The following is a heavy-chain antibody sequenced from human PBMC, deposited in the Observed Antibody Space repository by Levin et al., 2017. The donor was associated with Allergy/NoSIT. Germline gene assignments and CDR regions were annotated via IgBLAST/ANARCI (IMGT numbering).Heavy chain of an antibody. Sequence: SETLSLTCTVSGGSISSYYWSWIRQPPGKGLEWIGYIYYSGSTNYNPSLKGRVTISVDTSKNQFSLKLSSVTAADTAVYYCARSYYYGSGSSWHFDYWGQGTLVTVSS. J-gene: IGHJ4*02. CDR1: GGSISSYY. V-gene: IGHV4-59*01. CDR2: IYYSGST. CDR3: ARSYYYGSGSSWHFDY. D-gene: IGHD3-10*01.